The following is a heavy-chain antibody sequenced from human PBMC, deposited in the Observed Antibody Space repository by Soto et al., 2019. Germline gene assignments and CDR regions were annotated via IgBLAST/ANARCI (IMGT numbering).Heavy chain of an antibody. D-gene: IGHD3-10*01. V-gene: IGHV4-34*01. CDR3: ARGLFTMVRGVIIKRGWFDP. CDR1: GGSFSGYY. Sequence: QVQLQQWGAGLLKPSETLSLTCAVYGGSFSGYYWSWIRQPPGKGLEWIGEINHSGSTNYNPSLKSRVTISVDTSKNQFSLKLTSVTAADTAVYYCARGLFTMVRGVIIKRGWFDPWGQGTLVTASS. CDR2: INHSGST. J-gene: IGHJ5*02.